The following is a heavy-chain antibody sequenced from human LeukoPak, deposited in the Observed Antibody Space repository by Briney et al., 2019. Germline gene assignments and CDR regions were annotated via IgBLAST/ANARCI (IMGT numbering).Heavy chain of an antibody. CDR2: IYTGGST. D-gene: IGHD6-13*01. V-gene: IGHV3-66*01. Sequence: GGSLRLSCAASGFTVSSNYMSWVRQVPGKGLEWVSLIYTGGSTYYADSVKGRFTISRDNAKNSLYLQMNSLRAEDTAVYYCARDQAAAGTPGVDYWGQGTLVTVSS. CDR3: ARDQAAAGTPGVDY. CDR1: GFTVSSNY. J-gene: IGHJ4*02.